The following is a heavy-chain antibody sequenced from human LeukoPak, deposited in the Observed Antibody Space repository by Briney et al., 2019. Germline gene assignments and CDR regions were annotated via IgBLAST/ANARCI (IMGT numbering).Heavy chain of an antibody. J-gene: IGHJ4*02. D-gene: IGHD3-16*02. CDR1: GYTFTGYY. CDR3: ARDPNYDYVWGSYQNNFDY. CDR2: INPNSGGT. Sequence: ASVKVSCKASGYTFTGYYMHWVRQAPGQGLEWMGWINPNSGGTNYAQKFQGRVTMTRDTSISTAYMELSRLRSDDTAVYYCARDPNYDYVWGSYQNNFDYWGQGTLVTVSS. V-gene: IGHV1-2*02.